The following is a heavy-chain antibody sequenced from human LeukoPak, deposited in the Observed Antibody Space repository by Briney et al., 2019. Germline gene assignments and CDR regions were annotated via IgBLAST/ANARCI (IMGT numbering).Heavy chain of an antibody. CDR2: ISGSGGST. Sequence: PGGSLRLSCAASGFTFSSYAMSWVRQAPGKGLEWLSAISGSGGSTYYADSVKGRFTISRDNSKNTLYLQMNSLRAEDTAVYYCAREGYFDWLPMRGYYFDYWGQGTLVTVSS. CDR3: AREGYFDWLPMRGYYFDY. D-gene: IGHD3-9*01. CDR1: GFTFSSYA. V-gene: IGHV3-23*01. J-gene: IGHJ4*02.